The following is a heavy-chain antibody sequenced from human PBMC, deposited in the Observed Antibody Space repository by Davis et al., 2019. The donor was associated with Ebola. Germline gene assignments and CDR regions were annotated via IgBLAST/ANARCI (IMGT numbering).Heavy chain of an antibody. V-gene: IGHV3-30*18. CDR3: ANQGVSGSYYYYYMDV. J-gene: IGHJ6*03. CDR1: GFTFRSYW. CDR2: ISYDGSNK. D-gene: IGHD1-26*01. Sequence: GESLKISCAASGFTFRSYWMSWVRQAPGKGLEWVAVISYDGSNKYYADSVKGRFTISRDNSKNTLYLQMNSLRAEDTAMYYCANQGVSGSYYYYYMDVWGKGTTVTVSS.